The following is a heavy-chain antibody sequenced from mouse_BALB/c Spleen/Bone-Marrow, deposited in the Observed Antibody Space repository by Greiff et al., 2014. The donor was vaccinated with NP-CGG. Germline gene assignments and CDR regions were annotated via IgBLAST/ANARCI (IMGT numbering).Heavy chain of an antibody. D-gene: IGHD1-1*01. CDR3: ARDYYGSLYAMDY. CDR2: IWAGGST. V-gene: IGHV2-9*02. Sequence: QVQLQQSGPGLVAPSQSLPITCTVSGFSLTSYGVHWVRQPPGKGLEWLGVIWAGGSTNYNSALMSRLSISKDNSKSQVFLKMNSLQTDDTAMYYCARDYYGSLYAMDYWGQGTSVTVSS. J-gene: IGHJ4*01. CDR1: GFSLTSYG.